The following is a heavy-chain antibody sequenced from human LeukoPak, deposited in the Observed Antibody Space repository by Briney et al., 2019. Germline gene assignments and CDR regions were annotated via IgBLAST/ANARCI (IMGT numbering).Heavy chain of an antibody. CDR3: ASRGVGLVDI. CDR1: GFPFSSSA. D-gene: IGHD3-10*01. Sequence: PGASLRLSCAASGFPFSSSAMSWVRQMPGKGLEWMGRIDPSDSYTNYSPSFQGHVTISADKSISTAYLQWSSLKASDTAMYYCASRGVGLVDIWGQGTMVTVSS. V-gene: IGHV5-10-1*01. CDR2: IDPSDSYT. J-gene: IGHJ3*02.